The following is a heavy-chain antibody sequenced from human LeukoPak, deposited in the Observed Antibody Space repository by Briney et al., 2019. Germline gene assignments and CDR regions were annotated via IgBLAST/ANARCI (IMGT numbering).Heavy chain of an antibody. CDR1: GYTFIDYY. J-gene: IGHJ4*02. CDR2: INPKSGAA. Sequence: ASVKVSCKASGYTFIDYYMHWVRQAPGQGLEWMGWINPKSGAASYEQEFQGRVTMTRDTSISTAFMEMSRLRSDDTAVFYCARGGPVLQERRADYWGQGTLVTVSS. V-gene: IGHV1-2*02. D-gene: IGHD2/OR15-2a*01. CDR3: ARGGPVLQERRADY.